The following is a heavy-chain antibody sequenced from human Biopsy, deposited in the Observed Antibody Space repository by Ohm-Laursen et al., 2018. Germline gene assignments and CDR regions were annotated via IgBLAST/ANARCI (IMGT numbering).Heavy chain of an antibody. J-gene: IGHJ4*01. CDR3: TKRRTAVRPFDS. CDR1: GFIFSDYG. V-gene: IGHV3-9*01. D-gene: IGHD6-25*01. CDR2: ISGSSNNI. Sequence: SLRLSCAAFGFIFSDYGMHWVRQAPGKGLEWVSGISGSSNNIIYADSVRGRFTISRDNAKNSLYLEMNSLRSEDTAFYYCTKRRTAVRPFDSWGHGTLVTVSS.